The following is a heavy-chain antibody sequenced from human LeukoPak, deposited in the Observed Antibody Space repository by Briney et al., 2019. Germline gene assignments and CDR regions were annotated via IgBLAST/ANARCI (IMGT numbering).Heavy chain of an antibody. CDR1: GFTFSSYA. V-gene: IGHV3-64*01. J-gene: IGHJ4*02. D-gene: IGHD1-1*01. CDR3: ARGTVSSGTRRSNFDY. Sequence: GGSLRLSCAASGFTFSSYAMHWVRQAPGKGLEYVSGINSDGGGTYYANSVKGRFTISRDNSKNTLYLQMGGLRAGDMAVYYCARGTVSSGTRRSNFDYWGQGTLVTVSS. CDR2: INSDGGGT.